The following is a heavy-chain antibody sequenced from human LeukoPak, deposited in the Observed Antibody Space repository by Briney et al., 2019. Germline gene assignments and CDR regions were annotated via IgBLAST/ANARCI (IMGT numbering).Heavy chain of an antibody. CDR1: GFTFSSYA. V-gene: IGHV3-30-3*01. D-gene: IGHD1-26*01. CDR2: ISYDGSNK. CDR3: ASGDSGSYYYYGMDV. Sequence: GRSLRLSCAASGFTFSSYAMHWVRQAPGKGLEWVAVISYDGSNKYYADSVKGRFTISRDNSKNTLYPQMNSLRAEDTAVYYCASGDSGSYYYYGMDVWGQGTTVTVSS. J-gene: IGHJ6*02.